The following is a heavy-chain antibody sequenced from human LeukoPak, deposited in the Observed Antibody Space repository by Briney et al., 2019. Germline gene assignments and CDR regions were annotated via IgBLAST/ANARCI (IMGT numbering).Heavy chain of an antibody. J-gene: IGHJ4*02. CDR2: IYYSGST. Sequence: SETLSLTCTVSGVSITSDGYYWSWTRQLPGKGLECIGYIYYSGSTSYNPSLKSRLTMSVDTSKTQCSLDLNSVTAADTAVYYCAREETAMDYLDYWGQGTLVTVSS. CDR3: AREETAMDYLDY. D-gene: IGHD5-18*01. CDR1: GVSITSDGYY. V-gene: IGHV4-31*02.